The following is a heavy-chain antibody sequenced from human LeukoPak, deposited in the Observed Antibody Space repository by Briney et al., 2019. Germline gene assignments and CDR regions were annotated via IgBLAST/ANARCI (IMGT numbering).Heavy chain of an antibody. Sequence: PPETLSLTCAVSGGSISSSNWWSWVRQPPGKGLEWIGEIYHSGSTNYNPSLKSRVTISVDKSKNQFSLKLSSVTAADTAVYYCARVGYSGYDGGYFDYWGQGTLVTVSS. J-gene: IGHJ4*02. D-gene: IGHD5-12*01. CDR1: GGSISSSNW. CDR2: IYHSGST. V-gene: IGHV4-4*03. CDR3: ARVGYSGYDGGYFDY.